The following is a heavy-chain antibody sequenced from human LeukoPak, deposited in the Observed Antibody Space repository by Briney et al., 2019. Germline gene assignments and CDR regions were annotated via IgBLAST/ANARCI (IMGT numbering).Heavy chain of an antibody. CDR1: GGSISSYY. CDR3: ARSPPDRDGYILFDY. J-gene: IGHJ4*02. Sequence: SETLSLTCTVSGGSISSYYWSWIRQPAGKGLEWIGRIYTSGSTNYNPSLKSRVTMSVDMSTNQFSLKLSSVTAADTAVYYCARSPPDRDGYILFDYWGQGTLVTVSS. D-gene: IGHD5-24*01. CDR2: IYTSGST. V-gene: IGHV4-4*07.